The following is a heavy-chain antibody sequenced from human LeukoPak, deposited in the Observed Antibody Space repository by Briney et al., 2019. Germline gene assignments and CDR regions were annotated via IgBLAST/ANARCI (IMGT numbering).Heavy chain of an antibody. CDR1: GYTFTDYY. D-gene: IGHD3-22*01. J-gene: IGHJ4*02. V-gene: IGHV1-2*06. CDR2: INPNSGGT. CDR3: ARGGNSAYSIGY. Sequence: ASVKVSCKASGYTFTDYYMHWVRQAPGQGLAWMGRINPNSGGTSYAQKFQGGVTMTRDTSISTAYMELSRLRSDGTTVYYCARGGNSAYSIGYWGQGTLVTVSS.